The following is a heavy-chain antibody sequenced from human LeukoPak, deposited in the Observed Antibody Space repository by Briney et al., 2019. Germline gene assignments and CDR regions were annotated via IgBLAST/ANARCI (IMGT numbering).Heavy chain of an antibody. CDR1: GFTFSSYS. J-gene: IGHJ3*02. CDR2: ISSSSSTI. D-gene: IGHD2-15*01. Sequence: PGGSLRLSCAASGFTFSSYSINWVRQAPGKGLEWVSYISSSSSTIYYADSVKGRFTISRDNAKNSLYLQMNSLRAEDTAVYYCASGRGPADAFDIWGKGQWSPSLQ. CDR3: ASGRGPADAFDI. V-gene: IGHV3-48*01.